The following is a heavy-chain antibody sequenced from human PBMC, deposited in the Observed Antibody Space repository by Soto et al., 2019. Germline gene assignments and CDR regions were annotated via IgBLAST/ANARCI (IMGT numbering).Heavy chain of an antibody. CDR1: GFTFSSYG. V-gene: IGHV3-30*18. CDR2: ISYDGSNK. J-gene: IGHJ4*02. Sequence: QVQLVESGGGVVQPGRSLRLSCAASGFTFSSYGMHWVRQAPGKGLEWVAVISYDGSNKYYADSVKGRFTISRDNSKNTLYLQMNSLRAEDTAVYYCAKDYYYDSSGPLFFDYWGQGTLVTVSS. D-gene: IGHD3-22*01. CDR3: AKDYYYDSSGPLFFDY.